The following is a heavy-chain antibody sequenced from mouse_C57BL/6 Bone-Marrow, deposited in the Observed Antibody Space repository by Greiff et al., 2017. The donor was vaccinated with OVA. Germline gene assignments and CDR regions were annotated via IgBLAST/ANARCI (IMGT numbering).Heavy chain of an antibody. D-gene: IGHD1-1*01. CDR1: GYSFTDYN. V-gene: IGHV1-39*01. J-gene: IGHJ3*01. CDR2: INPNYGTT. Sequence: EVKLMESGPELVKPGASVKISCKAPGYSFTDYNMNWVKQSNGKSLEWIGVINPNYGTTSYNQKFKGKATLTVDQSSSTAYMQLNSLTSEDSAVYYCARGIYYYGRGFAYWGQGTLVTVSA. CDR3: ARGIYYYGRGFAY.